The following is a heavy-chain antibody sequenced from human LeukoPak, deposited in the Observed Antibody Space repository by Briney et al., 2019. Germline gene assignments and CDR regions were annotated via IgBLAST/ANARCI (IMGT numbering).Heavy chain of an antibody. J-gene: IGHJ6*03. CDR1: GYTFTSYD. Sequence: ASVKVSCKASGYTFTSYDINWVRQATGQGLEWMGWMNPNSGNTGYAQKFQGRVTITRNTSISTAYMELSSLRSEDTAVYYCARAVTYYDFWSGYYASGYMDVWGKGTTVTVSS. D-gene: IGHD3-3*01. V-gene: IGHV1-8*03. CDR2: MNPNSGNT. CDR3: ARAVTYYDFWSGYYASGYMDV.